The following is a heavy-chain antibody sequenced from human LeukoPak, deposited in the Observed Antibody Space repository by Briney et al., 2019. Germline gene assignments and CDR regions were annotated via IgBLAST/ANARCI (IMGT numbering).Heavy chain of an antibody. V-gene: IGHV5-10-1*01. CDR3: AGREVAAPGGDYFDY. Sequence: GESLKISCKGSGYSFTSYWITWVRQMPGKGLEWMGTIDPSDSYTKYSPSFQGHITISADKSISTAYLQWSSLKASDTAMYYCAGREVAAPGGDYFDYWGQGTLVTVSS. D-gene: IGHD6-13*01. J-gene: IGHJ4*02. CDR1: GYSFTSYW. CDR2: IDPSDSYT.